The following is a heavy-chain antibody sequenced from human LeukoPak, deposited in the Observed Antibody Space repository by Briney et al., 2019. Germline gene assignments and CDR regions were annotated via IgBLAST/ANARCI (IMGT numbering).Heavy chain of an antibody. CDR2: IGTAGDT. Sequence: GSLRLSCAASGFTFSSYDMHWVRQVTGKGLEWVSAIGTAGDTYYPGSVKGRFTTSRDNAKSSLYLQMNSLRAEDTAVYYCARDIAEHGMDVWGQGTTVTVSS. CDR1: GFTFSSYD. V-gene: IGHV3-13*01. CDR3: ARDIAEHGMDV. D-gene: IGHD1-14*01. J-gene: IGHJ6*02.